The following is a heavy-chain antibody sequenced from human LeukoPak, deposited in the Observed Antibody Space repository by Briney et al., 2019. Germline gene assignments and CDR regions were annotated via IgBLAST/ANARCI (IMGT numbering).Heavy chain of an antibody. CDR2: ISGSGGST. D-gene: IGHD5-18*01. J-gene: IGHJ4*02. CDR3: AKSREEDTAMAIYYFDY. V-gene: IGHV3-23*01. CDR1: GFTFSSYA. Sequence: GGSLRLSCAASGFTFSSYAMSWVRQAPGKGLEWVPAISGSGGSTYYADSVKGRFTISRDNSKNTLYLQMNSLRAEDTAVYYCAKSREEDTAMAIYYFDYWGQGTLVTVSS.